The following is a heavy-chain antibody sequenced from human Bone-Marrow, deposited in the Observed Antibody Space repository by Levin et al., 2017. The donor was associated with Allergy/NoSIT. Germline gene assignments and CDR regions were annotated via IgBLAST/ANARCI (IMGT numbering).Heavy chain of an antibody. V-gene: IGHV4-30-4*01. Sequence: SETLSLTCTVSGGSISSTDYYWSWIRQSPGQGLDWVGFISSSGETYYNPSLSSRLRLSVDTSNNQFSLALTSVTAADTAVYYCPRNPAHYNIMTGPYYYYYGLDVWGQGTTVAVSS. CDR2: ISSSGET. D-gene: IGHD3-9*01. CDR3: PRNPAHYNIMTGPYYYYYGLDV. J-gene: IGHJ6*02. CDR1: GGSISSTDYY.